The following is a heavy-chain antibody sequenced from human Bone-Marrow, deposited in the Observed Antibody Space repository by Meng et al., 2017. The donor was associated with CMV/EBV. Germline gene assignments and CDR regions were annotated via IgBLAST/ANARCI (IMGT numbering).Heavy chain of an antibody. CDR2: INPNSGGT. D-gene: IGHD6-13*01. Sequence: AGVKVSCKASGYTFNGYYMHWVRQAPGQGLEWMGWINPNSGGTKYAQKFQGRVTMTRDTSISTAYMEVSRLRSDDTAVYYCNGYCSSWSRGYQYYYGMDVWGQGTTVTVSS. V-gene: IGHV1-2*02. CDR1: GYTFNGYY. J-gene: IGHJ6*02. CDR3: NGYCSSWSRGYQYYYGMDV.